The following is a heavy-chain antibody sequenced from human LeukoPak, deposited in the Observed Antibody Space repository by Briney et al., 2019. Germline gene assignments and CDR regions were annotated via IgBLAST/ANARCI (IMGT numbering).Heavy chain of an antibody. Sequence: ASVKVSCKASGYTFTSYGISWVRQAPGQGLEWMGWISAYNGNTNYAQKLQGRATMTTDTSTSTAYMELRSLRSDDTAVYYCAGQREMWGDFDYWGQGTLVTVSS. CDR2: ISAYNGNT. J-gene: IGHJ4*02. CDR1: GYTFTSYG. D-gene: IGHD3-16*01. CDR3: AGQREMWGDFDY. V-gene: IGHV1-18*01.